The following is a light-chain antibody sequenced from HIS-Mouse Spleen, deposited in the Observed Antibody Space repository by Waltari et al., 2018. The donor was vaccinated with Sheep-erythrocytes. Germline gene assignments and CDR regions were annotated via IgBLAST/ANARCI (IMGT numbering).Light chain of an antibody. CDR3: CSYAGSSTPWV. Sequence: QSALTQPASVSGSPGQSITLSCTGPSSDVGSDSPSSSYQQRPGTAPKLMIYEGSKRPSGVSTRFSGSKSGNTASLTISGLQAEDEADYYCCSYAGSSTPWVFGGGTKLTVL. CDR1: SSDVGSDSP. CDR2: EGS. V-gene: IGLV2-23*01. J-gene: IGLJ3*02.